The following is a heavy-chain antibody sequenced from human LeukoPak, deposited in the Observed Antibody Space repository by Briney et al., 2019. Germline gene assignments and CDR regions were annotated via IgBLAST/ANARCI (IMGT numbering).Heavy chain of an antibody. CDR2: MNPNSGNT. CDR1: GYTFTSYD. V-gene: IGHV1-8*02. J-gene: IGHJ4*02. D-gene: IGHD3-3*01. CDR3: AREPTVTIFGQDY. Sequence: EASVKVSCKASGYTFTSYDINWVRQATGQGLEWMGWMNPNSGNTGHAQKFQGRVTMTRDTSISTAYMELSRLRSDDTAVYYCAREPTVTIFGQDYWGQGTLVTVSS.